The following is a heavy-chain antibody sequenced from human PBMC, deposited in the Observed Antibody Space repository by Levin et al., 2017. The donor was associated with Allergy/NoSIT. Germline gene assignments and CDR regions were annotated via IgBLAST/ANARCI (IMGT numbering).Heavy chain of an antibody. CDR1: GFTFSSYS. J-gene: IGHJ3*02. Sequence: GGSLRLSCAASGFTFSSYSMNWVRQAPGKGLEWVSSISSSSSYIYYADSVKGRFTISRDNAKNSLYLQMNSLRAEDTAVYYCARDRVELELRWGLSAFDIWGQGTMVTVSS. CDR2: ISSSSSYI. CDR3: ARDRVELELRWGLSAFDI. D-gene: IGHD1-7*01. V-gene: IGHV3-21*01.